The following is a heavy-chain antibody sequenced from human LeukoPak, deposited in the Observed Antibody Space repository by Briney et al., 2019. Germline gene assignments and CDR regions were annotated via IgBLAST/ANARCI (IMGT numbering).Heavy chain of an antibody. V-gene: IGHV4-39*07. D-gene: IGHD5-18*01. CDR2: IYYSGST. CDR3: ARALDTAMDDRNYYYYTDV. Sequence: PSETLSLTCTISGGSISSDSYYWGWIRQPPGKGLEWIGSIYYSGSTYYNPSLKSRVTMSVDTSKNQFSLKLSSVTAADTAVYYCARALDTAMDDRNYYYYTDVWGKGTTVTVSS. J-gene: IGHJ6*03. CDR1: GGSISSDSYY.